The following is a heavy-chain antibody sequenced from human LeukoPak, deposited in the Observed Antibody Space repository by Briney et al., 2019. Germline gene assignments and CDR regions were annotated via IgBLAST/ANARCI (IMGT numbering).Heavy chain of an antibody. V-gene: IGHV4-39*07. CDR3: ASGTYYYDSSGYYGNYYYYGMDV. Sequence: SETLSLTCTVSGGSISSSDYNWDWIRQSPGKGLEWIGSINYIGSTYYNPSLESRVTISVDTSKNQFSLKLSSVTAADTAVYYCASGTYYYDSSGYYGNYYYYGMDVWGQGTTVTVSS. J-gene: IGHJ6*02. CDR1: GGSISSSDYN. CDR2: INYIGST. D-gene: IGHD3-22*01.